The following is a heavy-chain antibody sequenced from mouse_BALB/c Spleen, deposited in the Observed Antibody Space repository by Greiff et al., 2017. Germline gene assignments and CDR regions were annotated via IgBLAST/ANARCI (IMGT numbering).Heavy chain of an antibody. V-gene: IGHV2-9*02. CDR2: IWAGGST. CDR1: GFSLTSYG. D-gene: IGHD6-1*01. CDR3: APQLTWEGFAY. Sequence: VKLVESGPGLVAPSQSLSITCTVSGFSLTSYGVHWVRQPPGKGLEWLGVIWAGGSTNYNSALMSRLSISKDNSKSQVFLKMNSLQTDDTAMYYCAPQLTWEGFAYWGQGTLVTVSA. J-gene: IGHJ3*01.